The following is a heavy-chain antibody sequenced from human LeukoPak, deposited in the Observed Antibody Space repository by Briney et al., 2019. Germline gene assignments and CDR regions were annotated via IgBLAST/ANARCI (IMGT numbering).Heavy chain of an antibody. CDR2: ISGSGGST. Sequence: AGGSLRLSRAASGFTFISYGMSWVRQAPGKGLEWVSAISGSGGSTYSADSVKGRFTISRDNPKETLYLQMNSLRADDTAVYYCAKSIIGDGYTYSSFDYWGQGTPVTVSS. CDR3: AKSIIGDGYTYSSFDY. V-gene: IGHV3-23*01. D-gene: IGHD5-24*01. CDR1: GFTFISYG. J-gene: IGHJ4*02.